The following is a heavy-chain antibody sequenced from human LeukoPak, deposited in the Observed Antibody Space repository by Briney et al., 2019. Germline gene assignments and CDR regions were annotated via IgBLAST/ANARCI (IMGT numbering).Heavy chain of an antibody. J-gene: IGHJ5*02. CDR2: IKSKTDGGTT. CDR3: TTRLGYSYGLNWFDP. V-gene: IGHV3-15*01. CDR1: GFTFSNAW. D-gene: IGHD5-18*01. Sequence: GSLRPSCAASGFTFSNAWISWVRQAPGKGREWVGRIKSKTDGGTTDYAAPVKGRFTISRDDSKNTLYLQMNSPKTEDTAVYYCTTRLGYSYGLNWFDPWGQGTLVTVSS.